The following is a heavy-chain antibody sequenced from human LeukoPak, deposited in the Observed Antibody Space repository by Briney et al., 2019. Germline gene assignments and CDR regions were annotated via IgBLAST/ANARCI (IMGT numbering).Heavy chain of an antibody. D-gene: IGHD4-17*01. V-gene: IGHV4-4*07. CDR3: ARETTVTTDDAFDI. CDR2: IYTSGST. Sequence: SETLSLTCTVSGGSISSYYWSWIRQPAGKGLEWIGRIYTSGSTNYNPSLKSRVTMSVDTSKNQFSLKLSSVTAADTAVYYCARETTVTTDDAFDIWGQGIMVTVSS. J-gene: IGHJ3*02. CDR1: GGSISSYY.